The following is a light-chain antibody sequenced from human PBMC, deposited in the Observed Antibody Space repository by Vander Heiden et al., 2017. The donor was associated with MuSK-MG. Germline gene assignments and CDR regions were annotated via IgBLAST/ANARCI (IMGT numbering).Light chain of an antibody. CDR2: GAS. J-gene: IGKJ1*01. Sequence: EIVMTHSPATLSVSPGERATLSCRASQSVSSNLDWYQQKPGQAPRLLIYGASTRATGIPDRFSGSGSGTEFTLTSSSRQSEDFAVYYWQQDNNLQTFGQGTKVEIK. CDR1: QSVSSN. CDR3: QQDNNLQT. V-gene: IGKV3-15*01.